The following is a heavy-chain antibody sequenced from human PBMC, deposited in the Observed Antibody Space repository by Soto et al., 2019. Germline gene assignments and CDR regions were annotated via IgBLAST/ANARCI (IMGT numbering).Heavy chain of an antibody. D-gene: IGHD3-9*01. CDR3: ARHPDILTGYSLYYFDY. CDR2: IYYSGST. Sequence: SETLSLTCTVSGGSISSSSYYWGWIRQPPGKGLEWIGSIYYSGSTYYNPSLKSRVTISVDTSKNQFSLKLSSVTAADTAVYYCARHPDILTGYSLYYFDYWGQGTLVTGLL. CDR1: GGSISSSSYY. J-gene: IGHJ4*02. V-gene: IGHV4-39*01.